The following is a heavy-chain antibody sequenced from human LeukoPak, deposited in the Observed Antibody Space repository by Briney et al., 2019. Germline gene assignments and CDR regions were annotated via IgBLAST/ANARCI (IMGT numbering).Heavy chain of an antibody. CDR2: ISSSGSTI. CDR3: AKDVVGHQWPENY. V-gene: IGHV3-48*03. J-gene: IGHJ4*02. CDR1: GFTFSSYE. Sequence: GGSLRLSCAASGFTFSSYEMNWVRQAPGKGLEWVSYISSSGSTIYYADSVKGRFTISRDNSKNTLYLQMNSLRPEDTAVYHCAKDVVGHQWPENYWGQGTLVTVSS. D-gene: IGHD6-19*01.